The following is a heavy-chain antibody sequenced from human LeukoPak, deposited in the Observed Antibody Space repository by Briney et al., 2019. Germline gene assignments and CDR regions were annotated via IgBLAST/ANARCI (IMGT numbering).Heavy chain of an antibody. J-gene: IGHJ4*02. CDR2: IYYSGST. V-gene: IGHV4-39*01. D-gene: IGHD2-21*02. CDR3: ARHDLVVTATILDY. Sequence: SETLSLTCTVSGGSISSSRYYWDWIRQPPGKGLEWIGSIYYSGSTYYNPSLKSRVTISVDTSKNQFSLKLSSVTAADTAVYYCARHDLVVTATILDYWGQGTLVTVSS. CDR1: GGSISSSRYY.